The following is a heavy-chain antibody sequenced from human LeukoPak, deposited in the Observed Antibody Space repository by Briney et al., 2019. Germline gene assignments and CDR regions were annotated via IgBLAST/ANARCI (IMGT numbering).Heavy chain of an antibody. Sequence: GGSLRLSCAASGSTFSSYAMSWVRQAPGKGLEWVSSISNSGGRTFYTDSVKGRFTISRDNSKITLYLQMNSLRAEDTAVYYCANSYDILTGYYPFDYWGQGTLVTVSS. CDR3: ANSYDILTGYYPFDY. CDR2: ISNSGGRT. J-gene: IGHJ4*02. CDR1: GSTFSSYA. D-gene: IGHD3-9*01. V-gene: IGHV3-23*01.